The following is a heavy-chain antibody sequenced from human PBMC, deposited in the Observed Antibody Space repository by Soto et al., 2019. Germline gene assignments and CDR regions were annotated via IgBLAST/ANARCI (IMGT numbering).Heavy chain of an antibody. D-gene: IGHD3-16*01. Sequence: EVLLLESGGDSVQPGGSLRLSCVASGFTFSDYVMSWVLQVPGKGLECVLSISDGGERTDYRDSVRGRFTISIDNARVTLHLQMNSLRVDDTATYFCARDRSNDFGLDVWGQGTTVTVSS. CDR3: ARDRSNDFGLDV. J-gene: IGHJ6*01. CDR2: ISDGGERT. V-gene: IGHV3-23*01. CDR1: GFTFSDYV.